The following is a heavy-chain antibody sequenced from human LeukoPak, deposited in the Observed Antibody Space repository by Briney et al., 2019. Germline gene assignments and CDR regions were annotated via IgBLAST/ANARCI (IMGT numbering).Heavy chain of an antibody. CDR2: ITNDGVAT. Sequence: GGSLRPSSGASGFSYSSRTLIWDRQAPGKGLEWVSTITNDGVATYYADSVRGRFTVSRDNSRNTLYLQMNSLRVEDTAVYYCAPRGIGGVVWFEPWGMGTLVTVSS. CDR1: GFSYSSRT. V-gene: IGHV3-23*01. D-gene: IGHD2-15*01. CDR3: APRGIGGVVWFEP. J-gene: IGHJ5*02.